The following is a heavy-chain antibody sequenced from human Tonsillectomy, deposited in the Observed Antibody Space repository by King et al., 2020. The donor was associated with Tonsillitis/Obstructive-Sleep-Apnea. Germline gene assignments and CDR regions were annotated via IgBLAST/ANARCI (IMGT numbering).Heavy chain of an antibody. CDR1: GYSFTSYW. V-gene: IGHV5-51*01. D-gene: IGHD2-2*01. Sequence: VQLVQSGAEVKKPGESLKISCKGSGYSFTSYWIGWVRQMPGKGLEWMGIIYPGDSDTRYSPSFQGQVTISADKSISTAYLQWSSLKASDTAMYYCARSQYCSSTSCYDEGWWFDPWGQGTLVTVSS. CDR2: IYPGDSDT. CDR3: ARSQYCSSTSCYDEGWWFDP. J-gene: IGHJ5*02.